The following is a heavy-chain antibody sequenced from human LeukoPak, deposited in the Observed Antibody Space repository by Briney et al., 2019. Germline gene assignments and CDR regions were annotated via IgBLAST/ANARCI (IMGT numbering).Heavy chain of an antibody. CDR2: IYETGST. V-gene: IGHV4-39*07. CDR1: GGSLSSSSYY. D-gene: IGHD6-6*01. J-gene: IGHJ4*02. CDR3: ARGPSKVPYFDY. Sequence: SETLSLTCSVSGGSLSSSSYYWGWIRQPPGRGLEWIGNIYETGSTNYNPSLKSRVTISVDTSKNQFSLKLSSVTAADTAVYYCARGPSKVPYFDYWGQGTLVTVSS.